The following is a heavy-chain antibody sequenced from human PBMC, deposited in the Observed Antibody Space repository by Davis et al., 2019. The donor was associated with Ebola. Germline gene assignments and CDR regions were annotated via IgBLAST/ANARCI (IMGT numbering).Heavy chain of an antibody. CDR1: GFTFSSYA. CDR2: ITRSSSGT. Sequence: PGGSLRLSCAASGFTFSSYAMSWVRQAPGKGLEWVSSITRSSSGTYYADSVKGRFTISRDNSKNTMYLQMNSLRAEDTAVYYCAKLQSFYCANGVCYHLILDYWGQGTLVTVAS. CDR3: AKLQSFYCANGVCYHLILDY. V-gene: IGHV3-23*01. D-gene: IGHD2-8*01. J-gene: IGHJ4*02.